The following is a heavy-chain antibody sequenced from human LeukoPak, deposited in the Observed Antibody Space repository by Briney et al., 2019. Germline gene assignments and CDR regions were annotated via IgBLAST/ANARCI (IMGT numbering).Heavy chain of an antibody. D-gene: IGHD1-26*01. CDR1: GFTFSSYA. CDR2: ISGSGGST. CDR3: AKAFWASSGSYEAWFDP. V-gene: IGHV3-23*01. Sequence: GGSLRLSCAASGFTFSSYAMSWVRQAPGKGLEWVSAISGSGGSTYYADSVKGRFTISRDDSKNTLYLQMNSLRAEDTAVYYCAKAFWASSGSYEAWFDPWGQGTLVTVSS. J-gene: IGHJ5*02.